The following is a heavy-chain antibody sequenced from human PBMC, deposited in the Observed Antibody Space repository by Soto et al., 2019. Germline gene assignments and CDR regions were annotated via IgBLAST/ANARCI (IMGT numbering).Heavy chain of an antibody. J-gene: IGHJ4*02. CDR1: GFSLSTSGVG. Sequence: QIPLKVSGPTLVKPTQTLTLTCTFSGFSLSTSGVGVRRIRQPPGKALEWLALIYWDDDKRYSPSLKSRLTNTKDTSKNQVFHTMTNTKPVDTATYYCAQARMVRGVIKKGDYWGQGTLVTVSS. CDR2: IYWDDDK. D-gene: IGHD3-10*01. V-gene: IGHV2-5*02. CDR3: AQARMVRGVIKKGDY.